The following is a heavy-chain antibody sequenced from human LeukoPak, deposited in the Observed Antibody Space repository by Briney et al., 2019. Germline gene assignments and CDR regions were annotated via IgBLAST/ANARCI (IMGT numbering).Heavy chain of an antibody. V-gene: IGHV3-30*02. D-gene: IGHD2-21*01. Sequence: PGGSLRLSCAASGFPFSTYGMHWVRQAPGKGLEWVAFIRYDGSNKSYSDSVKGRFTISRDNSKNTLYLQMNSLRVDDTAVYYCAPRVVVIAAPFDYWGLGTLVTVSS. CDR2: IRYDGSNK. CDR3: APRVVVIAAPFDY. J-gene: IGHJ4*02. CDR1: GFPFSTYG.